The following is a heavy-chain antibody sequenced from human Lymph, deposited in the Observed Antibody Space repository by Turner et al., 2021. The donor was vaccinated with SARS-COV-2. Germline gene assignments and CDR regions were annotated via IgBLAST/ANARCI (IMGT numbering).Heavy chain of an antibody. CDR2: ISYDGSYK. CDR3: ARDSGSKYYNYYGMDV. Sequence: QLQLVESGGGAVQPGRSLRLSCAVPGFIFSSYAFPWVRQAPGKGLEWVAVISYDGSYKYYADSVKGRFTISRDNSKNTLYVQMNSLRAEDTAVYYCARDSGSKYYNYYGMDVWGQGTTVTVSS. CDR1: GFIFSSYA. V-gene: IGHV3-30-3*01. J-gene: IGHJ6*02. D-gene: IGHD4-4*01.